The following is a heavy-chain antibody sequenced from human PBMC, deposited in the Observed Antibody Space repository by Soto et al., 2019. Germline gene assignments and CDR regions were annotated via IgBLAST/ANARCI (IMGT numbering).Heavy chain of an antibody. CDR3: AKDKRGVVIMASYYFDY. J-gene: IGHJ4*02. V-gene: IGHV3-23*01. D-gene: IGHD3-3*01. Sequence: PGGSLRLSCAASGFTFSSYAMGWVRQAPGKGLEWVSAISGSGGSTYYADSVKGRFTISRDNSKNTLYLQMNSLRAEDTAVYYCAKDKRGVVIMASYYFDYWGQGTLVTVSS. CDR2: ISGSGGST. CDR1: GFTFSSYA.